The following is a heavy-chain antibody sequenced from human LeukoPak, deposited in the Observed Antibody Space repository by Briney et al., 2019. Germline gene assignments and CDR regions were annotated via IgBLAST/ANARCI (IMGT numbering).Heavy chain of an antibody. J-gene: IGHJ5*02. Sequence: SETLSLTCAVSGGSISSGGYSWSWIRQPPGKGLEWIGYIYYSGSTYYNPSLKSRVTISVDTSKNQFSLKLSSVTAADTAVYYCARGLARVWFDPWGQGTLVTVSS. CDR3: ARGLARVWFDP. CDR1: GGSISSGGYS. CDR2: IYYSGST. V-gene: IGHV4-30-4*07.